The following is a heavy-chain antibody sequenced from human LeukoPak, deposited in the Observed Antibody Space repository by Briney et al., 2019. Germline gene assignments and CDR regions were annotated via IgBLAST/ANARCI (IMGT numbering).Heavy chain of an antibody. CDR3: ARGVYQGDYFDY. V-gene: IGHV1-2*06. CDR1: GYTFTGYY. J-gene: IGHJ4*02. D-gene: IGHD6-6*01. CDR2: INPNSGGT. Sequence: ASVKVSCKASGYTFTGYYMHWVRQAPGQGLEWMGRINPNSGGTNYAQKFQGRVTMTRDTSISTAYMELGRLRSDDTAVYYCARGVYQGDYFDYWGQGTLVTVSS.